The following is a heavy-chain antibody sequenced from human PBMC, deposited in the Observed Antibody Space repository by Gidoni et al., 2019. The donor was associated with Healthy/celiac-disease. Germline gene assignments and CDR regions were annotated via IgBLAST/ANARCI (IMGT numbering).Heavy chain of an antibody. D-gene: IGHD3-3*01. Sequence: QLQLQESGPGLVKPSETLSLTCTVSGGSISSSSYYWGWIRQPPGEGLEWIGSIYYSGSTYYNPSLKSRVTISVDTSKNQFSLKLSSVTAADTAVYDCARLFLAARNTIFDAWGQGTLVTVSS. CDR3: ARLFLAARNTIFDA. J-gene: IGHJ4*02. CDR1: GGSISSSSYY. V-gene: IGHV4-39*01. CDR2: IYYSGST.